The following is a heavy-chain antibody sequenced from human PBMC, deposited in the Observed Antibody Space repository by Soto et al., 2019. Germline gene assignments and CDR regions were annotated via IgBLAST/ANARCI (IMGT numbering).Heavy chain of an antibody. CDR3: ARRDIGGWFDP. D-gene: IGHD2-15*01. V-gene: IGHV1-18*01. CDR2: ISAYNGNT. CDR1: GYTFTTYG. J-gene: IGHJ5*02. Sequence: ASVTVSCTASGYTFTTYGISWVRQAPGQGLEWMGWISAYNGNTNYAQKLQGRVTMTTDTSTSTAYMELRSLRSDDTAVYYCARRDIGGWFDPWGQGTLVTVSS.